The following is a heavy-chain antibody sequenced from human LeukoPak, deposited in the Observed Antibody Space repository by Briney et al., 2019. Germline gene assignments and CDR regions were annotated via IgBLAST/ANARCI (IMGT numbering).Heavy chain of an antibody. Sequence: SETLSLTCTVSGGSISSSIYYSGWIRQPPGKGLEYIGSIYYSRSTYYTPSLKSRVAISVDTFKNQFSLKLNSVTAADTAVYYCVRLDQASDILTAYANSFDYWGQGSLVSVSS. CDR1: GGSISSSIYY. D-gene: IGHD3-9*01. V-gene: IGHV4-39*01. J-gene: IGHJ4*02. CDR3: VRLDQASDILTAYANSFDY. CDR2: IYYSRST.